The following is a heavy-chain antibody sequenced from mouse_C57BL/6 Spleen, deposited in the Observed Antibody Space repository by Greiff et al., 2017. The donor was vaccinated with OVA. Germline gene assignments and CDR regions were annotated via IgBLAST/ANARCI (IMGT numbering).Heavy chain of an antibody. CDR1: GYSFTGYY. V-gene: IGHV1-42*01. Sequence: EVQLVESGPELVKPGASVKISCKASGYSFTGYYMNWVKQSPEKSLEWIGEINPSTGGTTYNQKFKAKATLTVDKSSSTAYMQLKSLTSEDSAVYYCARGGLLQAWFAYWGQGTLVTVSA. CDR3: ARGGLLQAWFAY. J-gene: IGHJ3*01. D-gene: IGHD1-1*02. CDR2: INPSTGGT.